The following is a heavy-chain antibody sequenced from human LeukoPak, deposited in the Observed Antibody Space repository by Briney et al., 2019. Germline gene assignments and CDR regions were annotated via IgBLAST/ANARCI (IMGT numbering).Heavy chain of an antibody. CDR2: INSDGSST. Sequence: PGGSLRLSCVASGFTFSGYWMHWVRQAPGKGLVWVSRINSDGSSTSYADSVKGRFTISRDNAKNTLYLQMNSLRAEDTAVYYCARVWGDFGFDPWGQGTLVTVSS. V-gene: IGHV3-74*01. D-gene: IGHD3-16*01. CDR1: GFTFSGYW. CDR3: ARVWGDFGFDP. J-gene: IGHJ5*02.